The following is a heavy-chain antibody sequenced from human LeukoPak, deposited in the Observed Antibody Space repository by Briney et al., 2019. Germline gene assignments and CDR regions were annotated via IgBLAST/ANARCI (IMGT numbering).Heavy chain of an antibody. CDR3: ARDSGREVLLWFGELTHYYYGMDV. Sequence: PGGSLRLSCAASGFTFSSYSMNWVRQAPGKGLEWVSSISSSSSYIYYADSVKGRFTISRDNAKNSLYLQMNSLRAEDTAVYCCARDSGREVLLWFGELTHYYYGMDVWGKGTTVTVSS. V-gene: IGHV3-21*01. CDR1: GFTFSSYS. J-gene: IGHJ6*04. CDR2: ISSSSSYI. D-gene: IGHD3-10*01.